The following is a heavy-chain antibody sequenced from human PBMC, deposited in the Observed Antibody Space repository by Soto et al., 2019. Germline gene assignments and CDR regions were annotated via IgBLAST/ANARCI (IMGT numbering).Heavy chain of an antibody. V-gene: IGHV1-69-2*01. D-gene: IGHD4-4*01. Sequence: EVQLVQSGTEVKKPGATVKISCKVSGYTFTDYYIHWVQQAPGKGLEWMGLVDPEDGKTIYAEKFQGKGTITADTSTDTAYMELSSLRFEDAAVYYCATLTRSTGGIFDFWGQGALVTVSS. CDR1: GYTFTDYY. CDR3: ATLTRSTGGIFDF. J-gene: IGHJ4*02. CDR2: VDPEDGKT.